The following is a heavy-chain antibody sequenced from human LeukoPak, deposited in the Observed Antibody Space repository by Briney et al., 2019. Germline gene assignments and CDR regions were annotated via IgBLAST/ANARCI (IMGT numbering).Heavy chain of an antibody. V-gene: IGHV1-8*01. Sequence: GASVKVSCKASGYTFISYDINWVRQATGQGLEWMGWMNPNSGNTGYAQKFQGRVTMTRNTSISTAYMELSSLRSEDTAVYYCARGDLNYYDSSGYYPWGQGTLVTVSS. J-gene: IGHJ5*02. CDR2: MNPNSGNT. D-gene: IGHD3-22*01. CDR3: ARGDLNYYDSSGYYP. CDR1: GYTFISYD.